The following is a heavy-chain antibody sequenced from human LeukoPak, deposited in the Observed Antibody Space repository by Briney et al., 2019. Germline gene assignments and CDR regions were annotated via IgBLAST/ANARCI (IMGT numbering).Heavy chain of an antibody. CDR3: ARDRVAGTLDYYYYGMDV. Sequence: GGSLRLSCVASGFTFSTYAMSWVRQAPGKGLEWVSSISSGSSYIYYADSVKGRFTISRDNAKNSLYLQMNSLRAEDTAVYYCARDRVAGTLDYYYYGMDVWGQGTTVTVSS. D-gene: IGHD6-19*01. CDR1: GFTFSTYA. V-gene: IGHV3-21*01. CDR2: ISSGSSYI. J-gene: IGHJ6*02.